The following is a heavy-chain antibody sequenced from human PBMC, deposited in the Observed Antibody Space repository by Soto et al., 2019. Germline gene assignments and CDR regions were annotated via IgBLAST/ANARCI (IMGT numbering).Heavy chain of an antibody. D-gene: IGHD4-17*01. CDR1: GYTFTSYD. J-gene: IGHJ5*02. CDR3: ARGVKYGAYSRWFDP. CDR2: MSPNSGNT. Sequence: QVQLVQSGAEVRKPGASVKVSCKASGYTFTSYDINWVRQATGQGLEYLGWMSPNSGNTGYVQRFQVRVTMTWDTSITTAYMELSGLRSEDTAVYFCARGVKYGAYSRWFDPWGQGTLVTVSS. V-gene: IGHV1-8*01.